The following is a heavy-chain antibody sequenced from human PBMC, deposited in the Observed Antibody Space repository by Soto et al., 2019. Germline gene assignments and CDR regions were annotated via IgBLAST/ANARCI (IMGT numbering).Heavy chain of an antibody. J-gene: IGHJ5*02. CDR2: INHSGST. CDR1: GGSFSGYY. CDR3: ARARGQWLVRGNWFDP. D-gene: IGHD6-19*01. Sequence: SETLSLTCAVYGGSFSGYYWSWIRQPPGKGLEWIGEINHSGSTNYNPSLKSRVTISVDTSKNQFSLKLSSVTAADTAVYYCARARGQWLVRGNWFDPWGQGTLVTSPQ. V-gene: IGHV4-34*01.